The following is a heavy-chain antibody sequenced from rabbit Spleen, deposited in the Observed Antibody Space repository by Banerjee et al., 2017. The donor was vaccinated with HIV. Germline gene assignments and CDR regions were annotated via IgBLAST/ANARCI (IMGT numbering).Heavy chain of an antibody. D-gene: IGHD6-1*01. CDR3: ARDDGSYDYIDGYFNL. Sequence: QEQLEESGGGLVKPEGSLTLTCKASGFDFRNYAMCWYRQAPGKGPEWIGIIYAARGTTDYASWVNGRFTISSDNAQNTVGLQLNSLTAADTATYFCARDDGSYDYIDGYFNLWGQGTLVTVS. J-gene: IGHJ4*01. CDR1: GFDFRNYA. CDR2: IYAARGTT. V-gene: IGHV1S47*01.